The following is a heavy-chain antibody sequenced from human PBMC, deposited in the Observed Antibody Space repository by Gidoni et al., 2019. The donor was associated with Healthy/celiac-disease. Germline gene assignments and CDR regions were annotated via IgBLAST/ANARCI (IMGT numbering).Heavy chain of an antibody. Sequence: QLQLQESGPGLVKPSETLSLTCTVSGGSISSSSYYWGWIRQPPGKGLEWIGSIYYSGSTYYNPSLKSRVTISVDTSKNQFSLKLSSVTAADTAVYYCVSPSGGDFNFDYWGQGTLVTVSS. D-gene: IGHD2-21*02. CDR2: IYYSGST. J-gene: IGHJ4*02. V-gene: IGHV4-39*01. CDR1: GGSISSSSYY. CDR3: VSPSGGDFNFDY.